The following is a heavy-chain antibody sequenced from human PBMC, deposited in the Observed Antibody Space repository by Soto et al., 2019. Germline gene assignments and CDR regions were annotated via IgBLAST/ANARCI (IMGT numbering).Heavy chain of an antibody. CDR3: AKNYYDFWSGRPTPFDY. Sequence: GGSLRLSCAASGFTFSSYAMSWVRQAPGKGLEWVSAISGSGGSTYYADSVKGRFTISRDNSKNTLYLQMNSLRAEDTAVYYCAKNYYDFWSGRPTPFDYWGQGTLVTVSS. CDR1: GFTFSSYA. J-gene: IGHJ4*02. CDR2: ISGSGGST. D-gene: IGHD3-3*01. V-gene: IGHV3-23*01.